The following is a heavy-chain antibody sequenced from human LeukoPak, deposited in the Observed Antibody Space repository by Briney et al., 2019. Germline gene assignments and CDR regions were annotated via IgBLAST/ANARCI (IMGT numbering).Heavy chain of an antibody. V-gene: IGHV3-73*01. Sequence: GGSLRLSCAASGFTFSGSAMHWVRQAPGKGLEWVGRIRSKANRYATAYAASVKGRFTIYRDDSKNTAYLQMNSLKTEDTAVYYCTRRAPYDYVWGSYRYFDYWGQGTLVTVSS. D-gene: IGHD3-16*02. CDR3: TRRAPYDYVWGSYRYFDY. J-gene: IGHJ4*02. CDR1: GFTFSGSA. CDR2: IRSKANRYAT.